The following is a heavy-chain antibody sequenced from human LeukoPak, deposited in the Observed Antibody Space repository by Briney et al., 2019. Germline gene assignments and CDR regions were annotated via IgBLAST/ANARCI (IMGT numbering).Heavy chain of an antibody. Sequence: ASVKVSCKASGYTFTGYYMHWVRQAPGQRLEWLGWINAGNGNTQYSQEFQGRVTITRDTSASTAYMELSSLRSEDMAVYYCARGSDSGGYTCIDYWGQGTLVTVSS. D-gene: IGHD3-22*01. V-gene: IGHV1-3*03. CDR3: ARGSDSGGYTCIDY. CDR1: GYTFTGYY. CDR2: INAGNGNT. J-gene: IGHJ4*02.